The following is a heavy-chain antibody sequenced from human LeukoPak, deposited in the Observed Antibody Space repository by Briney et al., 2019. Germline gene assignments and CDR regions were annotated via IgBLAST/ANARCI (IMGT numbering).Heavy chain of an antibody. CDR3: ASGVAAVAGSAANKNAFDI. Sequence: GASVKVSCKASGYTFTSYTMTWVRQAPGQGLEWMGWINTTTGNPAYAQGFTGRFVFSLDTSVSTAYLQISSLKAEDTAVYYCASGVAAVAGSAANKNAFDIWGQGTMVTVSS. CDR1: GYTFTSYT. CDR2: INTTTGNP. V-gene: IGHV7-4-1*02. J-gene: IGHJ3*02. D-gene: IGHD6-19*01.